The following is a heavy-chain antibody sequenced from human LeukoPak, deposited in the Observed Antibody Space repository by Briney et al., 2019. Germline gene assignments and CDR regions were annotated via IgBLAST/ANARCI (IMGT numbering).Heavy chain of an antibody. CDR1: GYTFTSYD. Sequence: GASVKVSCKASGYTFTSYDINWVRQATGQGLEWMGWMNPNSGNTGYAQKFQGRVTMTRDTSTSTVYMELSSLRSEDTAVYYCARGAPRTKNNNYWGLFDPWGQGTLVTVSS. CDR3: ARGAPRTKNNNYWGLFDP. CDR2: MNPNSGNT. D-gene: IGHD7-27*01. J-gene: IGHJ5*02. V-gene: IGHV1-8*01.